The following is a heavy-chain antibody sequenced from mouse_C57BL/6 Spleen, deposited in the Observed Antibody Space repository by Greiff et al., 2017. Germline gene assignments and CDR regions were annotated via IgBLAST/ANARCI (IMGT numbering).Heavy chain of an antibody. D-gene: IGHD1-1*01. J-gene: IGHJ2*01. CDR1: GFTFSSYG. CDR2: ISSGGSYT. V-gene: IGHV5-6*01. Sequence: EVMLVESGGDLVKPGGSLKLSCAASGFTFSSYGMSWVRQTPDKRLEWVATISSGGSYTYYPDSVKGRFTISRDNAKNTLYLQMSSLKSEDTATYYCARHVLYGSSYYFDYWGQGTTLTVSS. CDR3: ARHVLYGSSYYFDY.